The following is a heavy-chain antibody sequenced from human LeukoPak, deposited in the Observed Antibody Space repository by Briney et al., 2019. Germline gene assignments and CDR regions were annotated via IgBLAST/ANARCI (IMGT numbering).Heavy chain of an antibody. CDR2: IKSKTDGGTT. Sequence: PGGSLRLSCAASGFTFSNAWMSWVRQAPGKGLEWVGRIKSKTDGGTTDYAAPVKGRFTISRDDSKNTLYLQMNSLKTEDTAVYYCTTRWHYYGSGRNYYMDVWGKGTTVTVSS. CDR1: GFTFSNAW. CDR3: TTRWHYYGSGRNYYMDV. J-gene: IGHJ6*03. V-gene: IGHV3-15*01. D-gene: IGHD3-10*01.